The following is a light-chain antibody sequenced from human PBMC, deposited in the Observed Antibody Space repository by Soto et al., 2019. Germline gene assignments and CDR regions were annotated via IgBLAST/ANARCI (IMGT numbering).Light chain of an antibody. J-gene: IGKJ1*01. CDR3: QQYGSSGT. CDR1: QSVSSNY. V-gene: IGKV3-20*01. CDR2: GAS. Sequence: IVMTQSPATLSLSPGEGATLSCRASQSVSSNYLAWYQQKPGQAPRLLIYGASNRATGIPDRFSGRGSGTDFTLTISRQEPEDLAVYYWQQYGSSGTFGQGTKVDI.